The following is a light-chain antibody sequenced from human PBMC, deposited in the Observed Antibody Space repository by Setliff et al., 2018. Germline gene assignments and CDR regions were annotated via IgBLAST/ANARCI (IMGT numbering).Light chain of an antibody. CDR1: SSNFGSRS. Sequence: QSVLTQPPSASGTPGQRVTVSCSGSSSNFGSRSVSWFQQLPGTPPKLLIYSNNQRPSGVPDRFSGSKSGSSASLAISGLQSEDEADYYCSSYAGSNNYVFGTGTKV. V-gene: IGLV1-44*01. J-gene: IGLJ1*01. CDR3: SSYAGSNNYV. CDR2: SNN.